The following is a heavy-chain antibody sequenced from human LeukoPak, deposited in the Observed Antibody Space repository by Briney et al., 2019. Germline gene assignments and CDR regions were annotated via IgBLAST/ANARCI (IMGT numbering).Heavy chain of an antibody. Sequence: KTSETLSLTCIVSGGSINSGSYYWVWIRQPPGKGLEWIGNIYYTGTTYYNPSLQSRVNISIDTSNNHFSLKLSSVTAADTAVYYCASSYSGSYSAFDYWGQGTLVTVSS. CDR2: IYYTGTT. D-gene: IGHD1-26*01. J-gene: IGHJ4*02. CDR3: ASSYSGSYSAFDY. CDR1: GGSINSGSYY. V-gene: IGHV4-39*02.